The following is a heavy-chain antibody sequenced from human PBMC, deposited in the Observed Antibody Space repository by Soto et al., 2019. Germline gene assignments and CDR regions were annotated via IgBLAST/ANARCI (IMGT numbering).Heavy chain of an antibody. CDR2: IFYSGST. J-gene: IGHJ5*02. CDR1: SGSISSTIYS. D-gene: IGHD2-15*01. V-gene: IGHV4-39*01. CDR3: ARPCSGVTCHWFVP. Sequence: QLQLQESGPGLVKPSETLSLTCTVSSGSISSTIYSWDWIRQPPGKGLEWIGSIFYSGSTYYNPSHKSRVTISVHTSKNQFSLTLTSVTAADTAVYYCARPCSGVTCHWFVPWGQGTLVTVSS.